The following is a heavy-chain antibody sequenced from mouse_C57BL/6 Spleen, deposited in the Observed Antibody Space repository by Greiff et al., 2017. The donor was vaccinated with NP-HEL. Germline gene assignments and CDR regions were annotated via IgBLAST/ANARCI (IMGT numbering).Heavy chain of an antibody. D-gene: IGHD2-4*01. J-gene: IGHJ4*01. CDR3: ARHDDYDVGYAMDY. Sequence: QVQLQQSGPGLVAPSQSLPISCTVSGFSLTSYGVHWVRQPPGKGLEWLVVIWSDGSTTYNSALKSRLSISKDNTKSQVFLKMNCLQTDDTAMYYCARHDDYDVGYAMDYWGQGTSVTVSS. V-gene: IGHV2-6-1*01. CDR1: GFSLTSYG. CDR2: IWSDGST.